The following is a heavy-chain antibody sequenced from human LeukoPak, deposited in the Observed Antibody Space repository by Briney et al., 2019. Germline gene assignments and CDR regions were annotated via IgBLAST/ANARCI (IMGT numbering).Heavy chain of an antibody. CDR3: ATKYYYDSSGYYRGYFDY. CDR2: INHSGST. V-gene: IGHV4-34*01. Sequence: SETLSLTCAVYGGSFSGYYWSWIRQPPGKGLEWIGEINHSGSTNYNPSLKSRVTISVDTSKNQFSLKLSSVTAADTAVYYCATKYYYDSSGYYRGYFDYWGQGTLVTVSS. J-gene: IGHJ4*02. CDR1: GGSFSGYY. D-gene: IGHD3-22*01.